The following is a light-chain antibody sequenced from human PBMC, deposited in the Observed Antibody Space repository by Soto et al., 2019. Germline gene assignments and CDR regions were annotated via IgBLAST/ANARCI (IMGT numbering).Light chain of an antibody. CDR2: KAS. Sequence: DIQMTQYPSTLSASIGERVTISCRASQSVNHWLAWYQQRPGKAPKLLIYKASSLESGVPSRFSGSGSGTEFTLTISSLQPDDFATYYCQQYNTYWTFGQGTKVDIK. CDR3: QQYNTYWT. V-gene: IGKV1-5*03. CDR1: QSVNHW. J-gene: IGKJ1*01.